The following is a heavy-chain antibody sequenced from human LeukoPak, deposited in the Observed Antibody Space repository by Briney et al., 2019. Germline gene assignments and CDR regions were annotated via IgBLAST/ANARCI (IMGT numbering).Heavy chain of an antibody. V-gene: IGHV1-8*01. Sequence: ASVKVSCKASGYTFTSYDINWVRQATGHGLEWIGWMNPNSGNTGYAQKFQGRVTMTRNTSISTAYMELSSPRSEDTAVYYCARGVSSGWYLMAPNWFDPWGQGTLVTVSS. J-gene: IGHJ5*02. D-gene: IGHD6-19*01. CDR3: ARGVSSGWYLMAPNWFDP. CDR2: MNPNSGNT. CDR1: GYTFTSYD.